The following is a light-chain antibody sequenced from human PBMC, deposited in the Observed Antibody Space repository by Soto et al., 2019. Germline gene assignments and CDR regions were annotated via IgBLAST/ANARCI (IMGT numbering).Light chain of an antibody. CDR1: SSDVGSFDY. J-gene: IGLJ1*01. CDR2: DVS. V-gene: IGLV2-11*01. Sequence: QSALTQPRSVSGSPGQSVTISCSGSSSDVGSFDYVSWYQHHPGKAPTVIIFDVSERPSGVPDRFSGAKSGNTASLTISGLPAEDEADYYCCSYLGSYTGAYVFGTGTKLTVI. CDR3: CSYLGSYTGAYV.